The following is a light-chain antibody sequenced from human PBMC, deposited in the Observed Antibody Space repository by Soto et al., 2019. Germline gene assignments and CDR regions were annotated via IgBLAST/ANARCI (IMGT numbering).Light chain of an antibody. V-gene: IGLV2-14*03. J-gene: IGLJ1*01. CDR2: DVS. CDR3: PSYRRGPLYV. CDR1: SADVSSSNF. Sequence: QSALTQPASVSGSPGQSITIYCTGISADVSSSNFVSWYQHRPGKAPSLILYDVSHRPSGVSNRFSGSKAGDTASLSSSGLQLEDEADYYCPSYRRGPLYVFGTGTKLTVX.